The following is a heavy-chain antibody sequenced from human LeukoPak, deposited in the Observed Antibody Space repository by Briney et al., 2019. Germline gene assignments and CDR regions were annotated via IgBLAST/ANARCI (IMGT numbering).Heavy chain of an antibody. V-gene: IGHV3-30-3*01. CDR3: AREYSSPPGMFDY. J-gene: IGHJ4*02. D-gene: IGHD6-13*01. CDR1: GFTFSSYA. Sequence: PGRSLRFSCAASGFTFSSYAMHWVRQAPGKGLEWVAVISYDGSNKYYADSVKGRFTISRDNSKNTLYLRMNSLRAEDTAVYYCAREYSSPPGMFDYWGQGTLVTVSS. CDR2: ISYDGSNK.